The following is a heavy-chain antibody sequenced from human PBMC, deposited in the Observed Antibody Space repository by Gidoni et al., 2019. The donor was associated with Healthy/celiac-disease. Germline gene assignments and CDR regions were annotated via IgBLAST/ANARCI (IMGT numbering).Heavy chain of an antibody. Sequence: QVQLVESGGGVVQPGGSLRLSCAASGFTFSSHAMHWVRQAPGKGLEWVAVISHDGSNKYYADSVKGRFTISRDNSKNTLYLQMNSLRAEDTAVYYCARDDEYYGSGSYADAFDIWGQGTMVTVSS. CDR3: ARDDEYYGSGSYADAFDI. J-gene: IGHJ3*02. D-gene: IGHD3-10*01. CDR2: ISHDGSNK. CDR1: GFTFSSHA. V-gene: IGHV3-30-3*01.